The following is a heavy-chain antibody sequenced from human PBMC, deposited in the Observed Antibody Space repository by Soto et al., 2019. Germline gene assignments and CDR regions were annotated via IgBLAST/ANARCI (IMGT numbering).Heavy chain of an antibody. J-gene: IGHJ4*02. Sequence: QVQLVQSGAEVKKPGSSVKVSCKASGGTFSSYAISWVRQAPGQGLEWMGGIIPIFGTANYAQKFQGRVTTPAAESTSTADMELSSLRSEDTAVYYCAREWYSSGWSSDYWGQGALVTVSS. CDR1: GGTFSSYA. CDR2: IIPIFGTA. V-gene: IGHV1-69*12. CDR3: AREWYSSGWSSDY. D-gene: IGHD6-19*01.